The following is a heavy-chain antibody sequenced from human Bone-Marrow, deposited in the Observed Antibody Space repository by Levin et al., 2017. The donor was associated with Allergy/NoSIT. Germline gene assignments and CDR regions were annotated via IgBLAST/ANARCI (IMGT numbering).Heavy chain of an antibody. CDR1: GFTFSNAW. V-gene: IGHV3-15*01. CDR3: TTGVVVAATPWFNPPYYGMDV. J-gene: IGHJ6*02. Sequence: GESLKISCAASGFTFSNAWMSWVRQAPGKGLEWVGRIKSKTDGGTTDYAAPVKGRFTISRDDSKNTLYLQMNSLKTEDTAVYYCTTGVVVAATPWFNPPYYGMDVWGQGTTVTVSS. CDR2: IKSKTDGGTT. D-gene: IGHD2-15*01.